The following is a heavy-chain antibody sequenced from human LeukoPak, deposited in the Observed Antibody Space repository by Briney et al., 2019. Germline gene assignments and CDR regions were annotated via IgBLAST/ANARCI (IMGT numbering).Heavy chain of an antibody. CDR3: ARDSDYVWGSYRYGGWYMDV. J-gene: IGHJ6*03. Sequence: ASVKVSCKASGYTLTRYHMPWVGRAPGQRLEGMGWINPNSGGTNYAQKFQGRVTMTRDTSISTAYMELSRLRSDDTAVYYCARDSDYVWGSYRYGGWYMDVWGKGTTVTVSS. V-gene: IGHV1-2*02. CDR2: INPNSGGT. CDR1: GYTLTRYH. D-gene: IGHD3-16*02.